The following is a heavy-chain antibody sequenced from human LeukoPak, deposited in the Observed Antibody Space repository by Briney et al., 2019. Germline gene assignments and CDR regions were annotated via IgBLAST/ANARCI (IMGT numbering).Heavy chain of an antibody. J-gene: IGHJ4*02. Sequence: SESLSLTCTFSGGSISSGDYYWSWIRQPPGKGLEWIGYIYYSGSTYSNPSLKSRVTISVDTSKNQFSLKLSSVTAADTAVYYCAREVDCSGGSCYSDYWGEGTLVTVSA. V-gene: IGHV4-30-4*01. D-gene: IGHD2-15*01. CDR2: IYYSGST. CDR1: GGSISSGDYY. CDR3: AREVDCSGGSCYSDY.